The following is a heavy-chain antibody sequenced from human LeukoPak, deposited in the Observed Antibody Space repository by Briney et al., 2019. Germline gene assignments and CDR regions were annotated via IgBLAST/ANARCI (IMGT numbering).Heavy chain of an antibody. CDR1: GYTFTSYD. Sequence: ASVKVSCKASGYTFTSYDINWVRQATGQGLEWMGWMNPNSGNTDYAQKFQGRVTMTRNTSISTAYMELSSLRSEDTAVYYCARGRREQQLCTYWGQGTLVTVSS. D-gene: IGHD6-13*01. V-gene: IGHV1-8*01. CDR3: ARGRREQQLCTY. CDR2: MNPNSGNT. J-gene: IGHJ4*02.